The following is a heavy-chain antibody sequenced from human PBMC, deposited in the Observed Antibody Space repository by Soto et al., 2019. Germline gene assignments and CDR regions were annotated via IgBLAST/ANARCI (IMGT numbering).Heavy chain of an antibody. CDR1: GYTFASYD. CDR2: MNPNTGNS. V-gene: IGHV1-8*01. J-gene: IGHJ4*02. D-gene: IGHD1-1*01. Sequence: ASVKVSCKASGYTFASYDIYWVRQATGQGLEWMGWMNPNTGNSGYAQKFQGRVTVTSDTSINTVHMELSSLRSEDTAVYYCARRAETNGWNGFGADKYYFDFWGQGTLVTVSS. CDR3: ARRAETNGWNGFGADKYYFDF.